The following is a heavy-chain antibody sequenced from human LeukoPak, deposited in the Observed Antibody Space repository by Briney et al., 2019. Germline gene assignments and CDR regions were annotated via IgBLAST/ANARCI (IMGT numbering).Heavy chain of an antibody. CDR1: GFTVSSNS. D-gene: IGHD5-24*01. CDR2: IYYSGST. CDR3: ARSGVEMATIHNWFDP. Sequence: GSLRLSCAASGFTVSSNSMSWIRQPPGKGLEWIGYIYYSGSTNYNPSLKSRVTISVDTSKNQFSLKLSSVTAADTAVYYCARSGVEMATIHNWFDPWGQGTLVTVSS. J-gene: IGHJ5*02. V-gene: IGHV4-59*02.